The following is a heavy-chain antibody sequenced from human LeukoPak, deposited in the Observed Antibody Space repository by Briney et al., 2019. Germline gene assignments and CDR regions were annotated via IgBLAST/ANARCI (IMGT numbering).Heavy chain of an antibody. J-gene: IGHJ4*02. Sequence: GGSLRLSCAASRFTFTTRWMNWVRQAPGKGLEWVVIIKEDGSEKLYVDSVKGRFTISRDNAKNSLYLQMDNLRAEDAAVYYCASGSGWTFEYWGQGTQVTVSS. D-gene: IGHD6-19*01. CDR3: ASGSGWTFEY. V-gene: IGHV3-7*01. CDR2: IKEDGSEK. CDR1: RFTFTTRW.